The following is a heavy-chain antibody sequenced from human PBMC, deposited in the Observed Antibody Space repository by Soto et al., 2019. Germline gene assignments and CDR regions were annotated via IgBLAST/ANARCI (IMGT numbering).Heavy chain of an antibody. CDR1: GGTFSSYA. D-gene: IGHD2-2*01. J-gene: IGHJ6*02. V-gene: IGHV1-69*13. Sequence: ASVKVSCKASGGTFSSYAISWVRQAPGQGLEWMGGIIPIFGTANYAQKFQGRVTITADESTSTAYMELSSLRSEDTAVYYCARGSVVVPAAIMVYGMDVWGQGTTVTVSS. CDR3: ARGSVVVPAAIMVYGMDV. CDR2: IIPIFGTA.